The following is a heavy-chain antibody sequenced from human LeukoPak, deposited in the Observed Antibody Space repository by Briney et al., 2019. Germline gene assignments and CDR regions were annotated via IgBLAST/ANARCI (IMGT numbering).Heavy chain of an antibody. CDR1: GGTFSSYA. Sequence: GASVKVSCKASGGTFSSYAISWVRQAPGQGLEWMGRIIPIFGIANYAQKFQGRVTITADKSTSTAYMELNSLRSEDTAVYYCARQGYCSGGSCTGAHWFDPWGQGTLVTVSS. D-gene: IGHD2-15*01. CDR2: IIPIFGIA. V-gene: IGHV1-69*04. CDR3: ARQGYCSGGSCTGAHWFDP. J-gene: IGHJ5*02.